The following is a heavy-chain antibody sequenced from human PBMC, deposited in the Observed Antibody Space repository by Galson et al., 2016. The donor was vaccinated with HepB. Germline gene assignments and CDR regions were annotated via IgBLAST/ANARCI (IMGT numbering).Heavy chain of an antibody. Sequence: TLSLTCTVSGGSISSGVYYWSWIRQPPGKGLEWIGCVYYNGNTFYNPSLKSRVSSSVDTSKNQFSLNLNSVTAADTAVYYCARGGEPGYWYLALWGRGSLVTVSS. CDR2: VYYNGNT. V-gene: IGHV4-30-4*01. D-gene: IGHD3-16*01. CDR3: ARGGEPGYWYLAL. J-gene: IGHJ2*01. CDR1: GGSISSGVYY.